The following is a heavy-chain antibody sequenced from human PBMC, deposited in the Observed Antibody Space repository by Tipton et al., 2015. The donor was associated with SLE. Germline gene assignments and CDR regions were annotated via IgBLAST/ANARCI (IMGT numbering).Heavy chain of an antibody. Sequence: SLRLSCAVSGGSISSSNWWSWVRQPPGKGLEWIGSIYYSGSTYYNPSLKSRVTISVDTSKNQFSLKLNSVTAADTAVYYCARDYYYMDVWGKGTTVTVSS. CDR1: GGSISSSNW. CDR3: ARDYYYMDV. CDR2: IYYSGST. V-gene: IGHV4-4*02. J-gene: IGHJ6*03.